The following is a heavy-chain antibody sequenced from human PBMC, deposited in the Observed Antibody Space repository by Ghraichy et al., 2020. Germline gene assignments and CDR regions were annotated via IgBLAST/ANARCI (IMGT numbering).Heavy chain of an antibody. CDR2: IIPIFGTA. CDR1: GGTFSSYA. J-gene: IGHJ6*02. CDR3: ARRGGAKVDHYYYYYGMDV. V-gene: IGHV1-69*13. D-gene: IGHD1-26*01. Sequence: SVKVSCKASGGTFSSYAISWVRQAPGQGLEWMGGIIPIFGTANYAQKFQGRVTITADESTSTAYMELSSLRSEDTAVYYCARRGGAKVDHYYYYYGMDVWGQGTTVTVSS.